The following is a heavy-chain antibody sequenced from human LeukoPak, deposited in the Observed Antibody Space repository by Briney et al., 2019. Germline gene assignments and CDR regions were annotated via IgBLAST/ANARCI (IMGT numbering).Heavy chain of an antibody. D-gene: IGHD6-19*01. CDR3: ARLIALAPAGVY. J-gene: IGHJ4*02. CDR1: GGSISSYY. Sequence: PSETLSLTCTVSGGSISSYYWSWIRQPPGRGLEWIGSIYYSGSTYYNPSLTSRVTISVDTSKNQFSLRLNSVTAADTAMYYCARLIALAPAGVYWGQGILVTVSS. V-gene: IGHV4-59*05. CDR2: IYYSGST.